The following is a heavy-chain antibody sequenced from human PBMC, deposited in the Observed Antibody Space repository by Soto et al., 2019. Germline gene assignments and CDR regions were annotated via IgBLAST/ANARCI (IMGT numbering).Heavy chain of an antibody. CDR3: ARGGSLYEWVCSWVGP. Sequence: QVQLVESGGGVVQPGRSLRLSCEASGFTFNNYGMHWVRQAPGKGLEWLAVISYDGSNEYYADAVNGRLTISRDNSKNTLYLQMNSLGAEDTAVYYCARGGSLYEWVCSWVGPWGQGTLVSVSS. V-gene: IGHV3-30*03. CDR1: GFTFNNYG. J-gene: IGHJ5*02. D-gene: IGHD2-8*01. CDR2: ISYDGSNE.